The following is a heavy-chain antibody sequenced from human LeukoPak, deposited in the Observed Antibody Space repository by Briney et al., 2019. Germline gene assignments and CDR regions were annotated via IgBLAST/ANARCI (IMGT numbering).Heavy chain of an antibody. J-gene: IGHJ4*02. CDR1: GFTFSSYA. CDR3: ASWGAGGNS. Sequence: PGGSLRLSCTASGFTFSSYAMHWVRQAPGKGLEWVAIMRADGSKTYSTDSVKGRFTISRDNSKSTVYLQMNSLGAEDTAVYYCASWGAGGNSWGQGTLVTVSS. CDR2: MRADGSKT. D-gene: IGHD3-16*01. V-gene: IGHV3-30*02.